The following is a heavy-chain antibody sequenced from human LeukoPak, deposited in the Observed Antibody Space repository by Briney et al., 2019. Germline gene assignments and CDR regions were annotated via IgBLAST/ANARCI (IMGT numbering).Heavy chain of an antibody. J-gene: IGHJ6*02. Sequence: GASVKVSCKASGYTFTSYDINWVRQAPGQGLEWMGWMNPNSGNTGYAQKFQGRVTMTRNTSISTACMELSSLRSEDTAVYYCAKEYYYDCSGYLYYYGMDVWGQGTTVTVSS. D-gene: IGHD3-22*01. CDR2: MNPNSGNT. CDR1: GYTFTSYD. CDR3: AKEYYYDCSGYLYYYGMDV. V-gene: IGHV1-8*01.